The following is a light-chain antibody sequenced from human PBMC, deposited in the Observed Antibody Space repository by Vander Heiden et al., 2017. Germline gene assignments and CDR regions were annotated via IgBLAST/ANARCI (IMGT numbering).Light chain of an antibody. V-gene: IGLV2-14*01. J-gene: IGLJ3*02. Sequence: QSALPQPASVSGSPGQSITIPCTGTSSDVGGYNYVSWYQQHPGKAPKVMIYDVSNRPSGVSNRFSGSKSGNTASLTISGLQAEDEADYYCSSYTSSSIWVFGGGTKLTVL. CDR2: DVS. CDR1: SSDVGGYNY. CDR3: SSYTSSSIWV.